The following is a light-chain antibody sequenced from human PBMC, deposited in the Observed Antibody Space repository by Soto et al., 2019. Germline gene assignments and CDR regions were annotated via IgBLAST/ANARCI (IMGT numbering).Light chain of an antibody. CDR1: SSDVGGYNF. CDR2: DVT. CDR3: CSYAGSYSYV. Sequence: QSVLTQPRSVSGSPGQSVTISCTGTSSDVGGYNFVSWYQQHPGKAPKLLTYDVTKRPSGVPDRFSGSKSGNTASLIISGLQAEDEADYYCCSYAGSYSYVFGTGTKVTVL. J-gene: IGLJ1*01. V-gene: IGLV2-11*01.